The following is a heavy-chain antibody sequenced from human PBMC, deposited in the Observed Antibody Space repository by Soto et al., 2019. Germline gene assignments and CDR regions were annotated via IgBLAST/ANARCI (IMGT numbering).Heavy chain of an antibody. J-gene: IGHJ4*02. D-gene: IGHD2-8*01. CDR2: INRDGSNK. Sequence: EVQLVEAGGGLVQPGGSLRLSCAASGFTCSSYWMHWVRQAPGKGLVWVSLINRDGSNKKYADSVKGRFTISRDNAKNTLYLQMNRLIAEDTAVYYCARDLSGPNYYWGQGTLVTVSS. V-gene: IGHV3-74*01. CDR3: ARDLSGPNYY. CDR1: GFTCSSYW.